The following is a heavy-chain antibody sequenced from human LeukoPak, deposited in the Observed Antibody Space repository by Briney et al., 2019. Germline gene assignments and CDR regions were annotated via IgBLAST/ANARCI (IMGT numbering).Heavy chain of an antibody. CDR3: ARDHTRGYGDYGDY. D-gene: IGHD4-17*01. V-gene: IGHV3-7*01. CDR1: GFTFSSYW. CDR2: IKQDGSEK. Sequence: PGGSLRLSCAASGFTFSSYWMSWVRQAPGKGLEWVANIKQDGSEKYYVDSVKGRFTISRDNAKNSLYLQMNSLRAEDTAVYYCARDHTRGYGDYGDYWGQGTLVTVSS. J-gene: IGHJ4*02.